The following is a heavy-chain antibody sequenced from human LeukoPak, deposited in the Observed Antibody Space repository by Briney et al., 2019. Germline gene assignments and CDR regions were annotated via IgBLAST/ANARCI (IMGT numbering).Heavy chain of an antibody. V-gene: IGHV4-4*07. CDR3: ARDGQLPYYYYGMDV. Sequence: SETLSLTCTVSGGSISSYYWGWIRQPAGKGLEWIGRIYTSGSTNYNPSLKSRVTMSVDTSKNQFSLKLSSVTAADTAVYYCARDGQLPYYYYGMDVWGQGTTVTVSS. CDR2: IYTSGST. CDR1: GGSISSYY. D-gene: IGHD6-6*01. J-gene: IGHJ6*02.